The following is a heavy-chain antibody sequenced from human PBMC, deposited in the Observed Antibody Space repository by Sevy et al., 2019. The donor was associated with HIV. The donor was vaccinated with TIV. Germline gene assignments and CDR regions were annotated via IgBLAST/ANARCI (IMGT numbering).Heavy chain of an antibody. Sequence: SETLSLTCAVYGGSFSGYYWSWIRQPPGKGLEWIGEINHSGGTNYNPSLKSPVTISVDTSKNKSSLKLNSVTAADTAVDYCARHCTGSSCSHAFDIWGQGTMVTVSS. CDR3: ARHCTGSSCSHAFDI. D-gene: IGHD2-15*01. V-gene: IGHV4-34*01. J-gene: IGHJ3*02. CDR1: GGSFSGYY. CDR2: INHSGGT.